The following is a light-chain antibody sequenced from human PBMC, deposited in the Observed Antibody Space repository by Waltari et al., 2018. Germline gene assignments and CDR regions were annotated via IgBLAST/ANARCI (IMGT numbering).Light chain of an antibody. CDR1: SSDVRGYNN. V-gene: IGLV2-11*01. CDR3: CSYAGGAVV. CDR2: DVS. Sequence: QSALTQPRSVSGSPGQSVTISCTRTSSDVRGYNNFSWCHQHPGKAPKLMIYDVSKLASGVLDHFSGSKSGNTSARIRAGLQAADEADYYCCSYAGGAVVFGGGTKLTVL. J-gene: IGLJ2*01.